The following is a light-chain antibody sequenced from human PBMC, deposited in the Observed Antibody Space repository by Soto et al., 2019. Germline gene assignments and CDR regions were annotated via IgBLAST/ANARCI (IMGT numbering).Light chain of an antibody. CDR3: CAYAGSSTWV. J-gene: IGLJ3*02. CDR2: EGS. Sequence: QSVVTQPASVSGSPGQSITISCTATISDVGSYNLVSWYQQNPGKAPKLMIYEGSKRPSGVSNRFSGSKSGNTASLTISALHSYDESDYYCCAYAGSSTWVFGGGTKVTVL. V-gene: IGLV2-23*01. CDR1: ISDVGSYNL.